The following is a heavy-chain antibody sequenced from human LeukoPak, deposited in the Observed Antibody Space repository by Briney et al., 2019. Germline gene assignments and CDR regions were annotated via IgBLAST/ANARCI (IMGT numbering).Heavy chain of an antibody. V-gene: IGHV4-59*13. CDR3: ARDCGGDSYLGAFDI. CDR2: VYYSGTT. Sequence: SETLSLTCSVSGGSIHTYYWNRIRQPPGKGLEWIGNVYYSGTTYYNPSLKSRLTISVDTSKNQFSLKLNSVTAADTAVYFCARDCGGDSYLGAFDIWGQGTVVTVSS. D-gene: IGHD2-21*02. CDR1: GGSIHTYY. J-gene: IGHJ3*02.